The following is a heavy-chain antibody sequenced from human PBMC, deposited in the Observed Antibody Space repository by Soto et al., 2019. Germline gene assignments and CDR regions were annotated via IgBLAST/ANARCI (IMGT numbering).Heavy chain of an antibody. D-gene: IGHD3-22*01. CDR1: GFTFSSYA. Sequence: GGSLRLSCAASGFTFSSYAMHWVRQAPGKGLEWVAVISYDGSNKYYADSVKGRFTISRDNSKNTLYLQMNSLRAEDTAVYYCARDMHSMGPGPDYWGQGTLVTVSS. CDR2: ISYDGSNK. J-gene: IGHJ4*02. CDR3: ARDMHSMGPGPDY. V-gene: IGHV3-30-3*01.